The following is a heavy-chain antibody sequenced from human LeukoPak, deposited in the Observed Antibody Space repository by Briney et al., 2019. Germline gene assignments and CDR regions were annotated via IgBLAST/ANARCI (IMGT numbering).Heavy chain of an antibody. V-gene: IGHV3-23*01. Sequence: GGSLRLSCAASGITFRHYAMSWVRQTPGKGLEWVSLIGSDGRTYHADSVKGRFTISRDNSKNTHYLQMNSLRVEDSALYSCALLPTLNPSAAWYLDLWGRGTLVSVSS. J-gene: IGHJ2*01. CDR2: IGSDGRT. CDR1: GITFRHYA. CDR3: ALLPTLNPSAAWYLDL. D-gene: IGHD2-21*01.